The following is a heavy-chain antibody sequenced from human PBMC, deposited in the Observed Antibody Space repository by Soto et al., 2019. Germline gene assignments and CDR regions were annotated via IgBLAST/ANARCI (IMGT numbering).Heavy chain of an antibody. CDR2: INHSGST. Sequence: PSETLSLTCAVYGGSFSGYYWSWIRQPPGKGLEWIGEINHSGSTNYNPSLKSRVTISVDTSKNQFSLKLSSVTAADTAVYYCARGKYSKWIDYWGQGTLVTVSS. CDR3: ARGKYSKWIDY. V-gene: IGHV4-34*01. D-gene: IGHD4-4*01. CDR1: GGSFSGYY. J-gene: IGHJ4*02.